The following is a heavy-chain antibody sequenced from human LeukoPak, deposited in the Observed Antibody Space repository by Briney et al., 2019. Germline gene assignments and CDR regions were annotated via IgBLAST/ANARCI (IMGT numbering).Heavy chain of an antibody. CDR3: AREWNYETSAYYYYY. J-gene: IGHJ4*02. Sequence: ASEKVSCKASGGTYSRYGISWVRQATGQWLELMGRSIPLFGTANHAQKFQGRVTITADESTSTAYMELGSLRSEDTALYYCAREWNYETSAYYYYYWGQGTLVTVSS. D-gene: IGHD1-7*01. V-gene: IGHV1-69*13. CDR1: GGTYSRYG. CDR2: SIPLFGTA.